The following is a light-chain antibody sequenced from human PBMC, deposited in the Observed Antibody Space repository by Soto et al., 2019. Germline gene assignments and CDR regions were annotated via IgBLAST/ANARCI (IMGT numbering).Light chain of an antibody. Sequence: DIQMTQSVSTLSASVGDRVTITCRASQSISSWLAWYQQKPGKAPKLLIYKASTLESGVPSRFSGSGSGTEFTLTISSLQPDDFAIYYCQQYNSYSRTVGQGTKVDIK. J-gene: IGKJ1*01. CDR1: QSISSW. V-gene: IGKV1-5*03. CDR2: KAS. CDR3: QQYNSYSRT.